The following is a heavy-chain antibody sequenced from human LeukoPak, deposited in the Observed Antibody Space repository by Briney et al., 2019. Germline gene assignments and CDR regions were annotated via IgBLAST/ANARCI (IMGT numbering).Heavy chain of an antibody. J-gene: IGHJ4*02. D-gene: IGHD3-10*01. CDR3: ARESLWFGEGLGIDY. CDR1: GYTFTGYY. Sequence: GASVKVSCKASGYTFTGYYMHWVRQAPGQGLEWMGWINPNSGGTNYAQKFQGRVTMTRDTSISTAYMELSRLRSDDTAVYYCARESLWFGEGLGIDYWGQGTLVTVSS. CDR2: INPNSGGT. V-gene: IGHV1-2*02.